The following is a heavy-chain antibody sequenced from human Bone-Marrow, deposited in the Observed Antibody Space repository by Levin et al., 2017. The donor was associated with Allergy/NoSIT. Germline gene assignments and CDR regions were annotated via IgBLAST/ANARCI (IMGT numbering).Heavy chain of an antibody. CDR1: GFTFSAHN. CDR2: IRASGSSI. V-gene: IGHV3-21*01. Sequence: PGGSLRLSCAVSGFTFSAHNMNWVRQAPGLGLEWVASIRASGSSIYYADSMKGRLTVSRDNAKNSLFLQLDSLRGADTAVYYCAREAKGFYGMDVWGQGTTVTVSS. CDR3: AREAKGFYGMDV. J-gene: IGHJ6*02.